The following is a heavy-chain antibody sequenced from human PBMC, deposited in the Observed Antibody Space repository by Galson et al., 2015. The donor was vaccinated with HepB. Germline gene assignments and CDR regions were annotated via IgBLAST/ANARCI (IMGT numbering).Heavy chain of an antibody. D-gene: IGHD4-17*01. V-gene: IGHV3-11*06. CDR3: ARVADADYGDHTHFDY. CDR1: GFIFSDYY. J-gene: IGHJ4*02. CDR2: ISGRTIYT. Sequence: SLRLSCAASGFIFSDYYMSWIRQAPGKGLEWISYISGRTIYTNYAGSVKGRFTISRDNAKNSLYLHLNSVTAEDTAVYYCARVADADYGDHTHFDYWGQGTLVTVSS.